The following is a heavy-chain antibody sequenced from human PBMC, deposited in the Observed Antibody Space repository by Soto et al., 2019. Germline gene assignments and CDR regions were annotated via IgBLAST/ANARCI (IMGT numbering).Heavy chain of an antibody. D-gene: IGHD3-10*01. J-gene: IGHJ5*02. V-gene: IGHV4-59*01. CDR1: GGSISSYY. CDR2: IYYSGST. Sequence: SETLSLTCTVSGGSISSYYWSWIRQPPGKGLEWIGYIYYSGSTNYNPSLKSRVTISVDTSKNQFSLKLSSVTAADTAVYYCARGDDTVVLGVIIGPLFDHWGQGTLVTVSS. CDR3: ARGDDTVVLGVIIGPLFDH.